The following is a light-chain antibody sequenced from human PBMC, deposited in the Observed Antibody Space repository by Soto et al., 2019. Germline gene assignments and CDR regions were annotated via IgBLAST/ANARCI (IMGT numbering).Light chain of an antibody. J-gene: IGKJ4*01. CDR2: LGS. CDR3: MQALQTPLT. Sequence: DIVMTQSPLSLPVTPGEPASISCRSSQNLLHSNGYNFLNWYLQKPGQSPQLLIYLGSNRAPGVPDRFSGRGSGTEFTLTISRVEAEDVGVYYCMQALQTPLTFGGGTKVELK. V-gene: IGKV2-28*01. CDR1: QNLLHSNGYNF.